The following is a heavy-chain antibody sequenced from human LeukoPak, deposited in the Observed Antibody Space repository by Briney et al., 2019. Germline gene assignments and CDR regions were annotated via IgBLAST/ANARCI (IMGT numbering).Heavy chain of an antibody. D-gene: IGHD3-3*02. J-gene: IGHJ5*02. CDR3: ARVLAAPNWFDP. V-gene: IGHV4-38-2*02. CDR2: IYHSGNS. Sequence: SETLSLTCTVSGYSISSDYYWGWIRQPPGKGLEWIGIIYHSGNSYYNPSLRSRVTISVDTSKNQFSLKLSSVTAADTAVYYCARVLAAPNWFDPWGQGTLVTVSS. CDR1: GYSISSDYY.